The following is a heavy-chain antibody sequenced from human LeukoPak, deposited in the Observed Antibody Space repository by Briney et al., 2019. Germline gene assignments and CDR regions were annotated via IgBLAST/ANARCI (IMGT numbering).Heavy chain of an antibody. J-gene: IGHJ6*02. Sequence: GGSLRLSCAASGFTFSSYSMNWVRQAPGKGLEWVSSISSSSSYIYYADSVKGRFTISRDNAKNSLYLQMNSLRAEDTAVYYCARDQGTGTNDGMDVWGQGTTVTVSS. D-gene: IGHD1-7*01. V-gene: IGHV3-21*04. CDR1: GFTFSSYS. CDR2: ISSSSSYI. CDR3: ARDQGTGTNDGMDV.